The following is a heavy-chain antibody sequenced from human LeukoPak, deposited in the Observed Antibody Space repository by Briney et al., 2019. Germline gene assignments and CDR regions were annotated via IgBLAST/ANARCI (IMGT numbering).Heavy chain of an antibody. V-gene: IGHV1-69*04. J-gene: IGHJ4*02. Sequence: SVEVSCKASGGTFSSYAINWVRQAPGQGLEWMGRIIPILDTPNYAQKFQGRVTITADKSTSTAYMELSSLRSEDTAVYYCARDLTSYYYDNNGAFDFWGQGTLVTVSS. CDR3: ARDLTSYYYDNNGAFDF. D-gene: IGHD3-22*01. CDR1: GGTFSSYA. CDR2: IIPILDTP.